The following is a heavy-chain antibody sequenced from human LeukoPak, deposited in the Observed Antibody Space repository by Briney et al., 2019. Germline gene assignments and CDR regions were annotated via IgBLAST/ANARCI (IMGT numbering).Heavy chain of an antibody. D-gene: IGHD3-10*01. Sequence: ASVKVSCKVSGYTLTELSMHWVRQAPGEGLEWMGGFDPEDGETIYAQKFQGRVTMTEDTSTDTAYMELSSLRSEDTAVYYCAIQRLITMVRVFDYWGQGTLVTVSS. J-gene: IGHJ4*02. CDR2: FDPEDGET. V-gene: IGHV1-24*01. CDR3: AIQRLITMVRVFDY. CDR1: GYTLTELS.